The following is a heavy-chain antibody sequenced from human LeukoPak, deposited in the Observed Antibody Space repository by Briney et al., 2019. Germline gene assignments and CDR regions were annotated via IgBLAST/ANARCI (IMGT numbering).Heavy chain of an antibody. CDR1: EFTSSSYA. D-gene: IGHD3-10*01. CDR3: ARRYYYNLGSFPFDF. V-gene: IGHV4-34*01. CDR2: IHNSGTT. J-gene: IGHJ4*02. Sequence: GSLRLSCAASEFTSSSYAMSWVRHAPRKGLEWIGEIHNSGTTNYNPSLNSRVTISEDTSKNQFYLNLSSVTAADTAVYYCARRYYYNLGSFPFDFWGQGTLVTVSS.